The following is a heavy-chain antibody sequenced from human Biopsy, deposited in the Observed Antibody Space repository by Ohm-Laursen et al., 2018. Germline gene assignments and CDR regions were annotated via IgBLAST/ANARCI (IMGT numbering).Heavy chain of an antibody. CDR1: GFTFSIYW. CDR2: INSDGSRI. CDR3: ARAYPPPGRRLVVVAGDFDC. D-gene: IGHD2-15*01. Sequence: SLRLSCAASGFTFSIYWMRWVRQAPGKGLVWVSSINSDGSRITYADSVKGRFTISRDNAKNTLYLQMNSLTAEDTAVYYCARAYPPPGRRLVVVAGDFDCWGQGTRVTVSS. J-gene: IGHJ4*02. V-gene: IGHV3-74*01.